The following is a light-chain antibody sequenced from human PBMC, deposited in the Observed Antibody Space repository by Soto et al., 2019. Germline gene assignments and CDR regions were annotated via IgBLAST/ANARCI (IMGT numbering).Light chain of an antibody. CDR2: DAS. J-gene: IGKJ2*01. CDR3: QQRSNWYT. V-gene: IGKV3-11*01. CDR1: QSVSSY. Sequence: EIVLTQSPATLSLSPGERATLSCRASQSVSSYLAWYQQKPGQAPRLLIYDASNRATGIPPRFSGSGSGTDFTITISRLEPEDFAVYYCQQRSNWYTFGQGTKLEIK.